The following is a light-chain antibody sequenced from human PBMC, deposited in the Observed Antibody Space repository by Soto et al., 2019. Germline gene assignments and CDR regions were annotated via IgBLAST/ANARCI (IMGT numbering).Light chain of an antibody. J-gene: IGLJ2*01. CDR2: LNSDGSH. Sequence: QSVLTQSPSASASLGASVKLTCTLSSGHSNYAIAWHQQQSEKGPRYLMKLNSDGSHNKGDGIPDRFSGSSSGAERYLTISRLQSEDEADYYCQTWGSGIVVFGGGNKLTVL. CDR3: QTWGSGIVV. CDR1: SGHSNYA. V-gene: IGLV4-69*01.